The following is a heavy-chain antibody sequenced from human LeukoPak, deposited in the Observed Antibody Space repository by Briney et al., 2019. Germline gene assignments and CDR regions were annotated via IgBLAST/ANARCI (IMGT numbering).Heavy chain of an antibody. Sequence: NTSGTLSLTCAVSGGSISSSNWWSWVRQPPGKGLEWIGEIYHSGSTNYNPSLKSRVTISVDKSKNQFSLKLSSVTAADTAVYYCAREVGALRGYYFDYWGQGTLVTVSS. CDR3: AREVGALRGYYFDY. CDR1: GGSISSSNW. J-gene: IGHJ4*02. D-gene: IGHD1-26*01. V-gene: IGHV4-4*02. CDR2: IYHSGST.